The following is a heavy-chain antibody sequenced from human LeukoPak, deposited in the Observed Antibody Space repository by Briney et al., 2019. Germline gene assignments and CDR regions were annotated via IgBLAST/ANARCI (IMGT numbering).Heavy chain of an antibody. V-gene: IGHV4-39*01. CDR3: ARHGGGGYGYGFDY. Sequence: PSETMSLTCTVSVGPISSSSYYWDWIRQPPGKGLEWIGSIYYSGSTYHNPSLKSPLTISVDTSKSQFSLELTSVTAADTAVYYCARHGGGGYGYGFDYWGQGTLVTVSS. J-gene: IGHJ4*02. CDR2: IYYSGST. D-gene: IGHD5-12*01. CDR1: VGPISSSSYY.